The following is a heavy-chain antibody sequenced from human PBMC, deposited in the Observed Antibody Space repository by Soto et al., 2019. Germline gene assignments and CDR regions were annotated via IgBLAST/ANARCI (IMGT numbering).Heavy chain of an antibody. D-gene: IGHD6-13*01. V-gene: IGHV4-61*01. CDR2: IYYSGST. J-gene: IGHJ6*02. Sequence: SGARSRPRTCSCGSLRSGLFYLRWFPQPPGEGLEWIGYIYYSGSTNYNPSLKSRVTISVDTSKNQFSLKLSSVTAADTAVYYCARASVIAAAGTDYYYGMDVWGQGTTVTVSS. CDR1: CGSLRSGLFY. CDR3: ARASVIAAAGTDYYYGMDV.